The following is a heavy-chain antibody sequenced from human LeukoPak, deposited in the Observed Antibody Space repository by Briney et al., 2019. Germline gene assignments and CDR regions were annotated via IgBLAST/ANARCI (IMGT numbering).Heavy chain of an antibody. Sequence: SETLSLTCTVSGGSISSYYWSWIRQPAGKGLEWIGRIYTSGSTNYNPSLKSRVTMSVDTSKNQFSLKLSSVTAADTAVYYCARVQYSSSSGYFDYWGQGTLVTASS. V-gene: IGHV4-4*07. CDR2: IYTSGST. J-gene: IGHJ4*02. D-gene: IGHD6-6*01. CDR1: GGSISSYY. CDR3: ARVQYSSSSGYFDY.